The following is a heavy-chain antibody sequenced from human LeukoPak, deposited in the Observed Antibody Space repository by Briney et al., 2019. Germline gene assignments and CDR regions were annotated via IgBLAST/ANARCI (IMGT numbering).Heavy chain of an antibody. CDR2: INAYNDDT. Sequence: GASVKVSCKASGYTFTNYGLNWVRQAPGQGLEWMGWINAYNDDTNYAQKFQGRVTMTTDTSTSTAYMELRSLRSDDTAVYYCARAAWEGRLGGDYWGQGTLVTVSS. CDR3: ARAAWEGRLGGDY. CDR1: GYTFTNYG. V-gene: IGHV1-18*01. J-gene: IGHJ4*02. D-gene: IGHD1-26*01.